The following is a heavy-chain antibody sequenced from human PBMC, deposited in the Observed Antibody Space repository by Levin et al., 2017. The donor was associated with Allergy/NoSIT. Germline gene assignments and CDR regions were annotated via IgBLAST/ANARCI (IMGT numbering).Heavy chain of an antibody. V-gene: IGHV3-53*01. Sequence: GGSLRLSCAASGFSVSSNYMSWVRQAPGKGLEWVSVIYNGGSTYYADSVKGRFTISRDNSKNTLYLQMNSLRGEDTAVYYCVSVGSSSWYEPYYYGVDVWGQGTTVTVSS. CDR3: VSVGSSSWYEPYYYGVDV. J-gene: IGHJ6*02. CDR2: IYNGGST. D-gene: IGHD6-13*01. CDR1: GFSVSSNY.